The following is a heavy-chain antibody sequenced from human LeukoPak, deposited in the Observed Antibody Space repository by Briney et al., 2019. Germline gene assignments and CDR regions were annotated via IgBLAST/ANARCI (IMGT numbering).Heavy chain of an antibody. Sequence: SETLSLACAVYGGSFSGYYWSWIRQPPGKGLEWIGEINHSGSTNYNPSLKSRVTISLDTSKNQFSLKLSSVTAADTAVYYCAGHHPRNTVDFWGQGTLVTVSS. CDR2: INHSGST. CDR3: AGHHPRNTVDF. D-gene: IGHD2/OR15-2a*01. CDR1: GGSFSGYY. J-gene: IGHJ4*02. V-gene: IGHV4-34*01.